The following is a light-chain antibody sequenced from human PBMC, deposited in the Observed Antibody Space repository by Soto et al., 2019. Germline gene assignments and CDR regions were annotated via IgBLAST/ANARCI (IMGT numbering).Light chain of an antibody. CDR2: EFD. CDR1: SGSIANNY. CDR3: QSSDSTNQI. J-gene: IGLJ2*01. V-gene: IGLV6-57*04. Sequence: NFMLTQPHSVSESPGKTVTISCTRSSGSIANNYVQWYQQRPGRAPTTLIYEFDQRPSGVPDRFSGSIDRSSNSASLTISGLRTEDEADYYCQSSDSTNQIFGGGTKLTVL.